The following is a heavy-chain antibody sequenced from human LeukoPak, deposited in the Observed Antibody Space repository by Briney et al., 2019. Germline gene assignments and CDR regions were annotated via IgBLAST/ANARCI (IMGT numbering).Heavy chain of an antibody. CDR1: GFTFSTYS. V-gene: IGHV3-21*01. Sequence: AGGSLRLSCAASGFTFSTYSMNWVCQAPGKGLEWVSSISTGSSYIYCADSVKGRFTISRDNAKNSLYLQMNSLRAEDTAVYYCAGSDTTGYIPGEWDYWYFDLWGRGTLVTVSS. CDR2: ISTGSSYI. D-gene: IGHD1-1*01. J-gene: IGHJ2*01. CDR3: AGSDTTGYIPGEWDYWYFDL.